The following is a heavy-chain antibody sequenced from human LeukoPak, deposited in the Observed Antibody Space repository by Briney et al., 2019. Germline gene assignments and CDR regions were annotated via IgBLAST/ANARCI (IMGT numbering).Heavy chain of an antibody. CDR1: GGSISSYY. D-gene: IGHD3-16*01. J-gene: IGHJ4*02. Sequence: SETLSLTCTVSGGSISSYYWSWIRQPPGKGLGWIGYIYYSGSTNYNPSLKSRVTISVDTSKNQFSLKLSSVTAADTAVYYCARWGLGDFANFDYWGQGTLVTVSS. CDR3: ARWGLGDFANFDY. V-gene: IGHV4-59*01. CDR2: IYYSGST.